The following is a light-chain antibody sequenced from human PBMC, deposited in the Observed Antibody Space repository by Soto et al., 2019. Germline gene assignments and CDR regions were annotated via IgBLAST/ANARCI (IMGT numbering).Light chain of an antibody. J-gene: IGKJ4*01. V-gene: IGKV1-13*02. CDR2: DVS. Sequence: DRVTITCRASQGVSSALAWYQQKPGKAPKLLIYDVSSLESGVPSRFSGSGSGTDFTLTITSLQPEDFATYYCQQFNSYPLTFGGGTKVDIK. CDR3: QQFNSYPLT. CDR1: QGVSSA.